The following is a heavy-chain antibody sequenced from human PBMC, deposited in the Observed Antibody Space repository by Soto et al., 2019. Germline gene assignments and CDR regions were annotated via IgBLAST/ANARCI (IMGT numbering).Heavy chain of an antibody. CDR3: ARDTGDGTFDF. CDR1: GYTFSSYA. J-gene: IGHJ4*02. CDR2: INAGYGNT. D-gene: IGHD7-27*01. Sequence: QVHLVQSGAEVRKPGASVKVSCKASGYTFSSYAMHWVRQAPGQRLEWMGWINAGYGNTKSSQKFQDRVTISRDTSASTAYMERTSLRSEDTAVYYCARDTGDGTFDFWGQGTLVTGSS. V-gene: IGHV1-3*01.